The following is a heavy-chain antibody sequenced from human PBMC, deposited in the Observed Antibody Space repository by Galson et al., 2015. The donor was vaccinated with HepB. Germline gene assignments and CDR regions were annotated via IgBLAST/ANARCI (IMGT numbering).Heavy chain of an antibody. Sequence: SLRLSCAASGFTFSSYAMHWVRQAPGKGLEYVSAISSNGGSTYYADSVKGRFTISRDNSKNTLYLQMSSLRAEDTAVYYCVKSAGRGDLAAAGPKGDYWGQGTLVTVSS. CDR2: ISSNGGST. CDR1: GFTFSSYA. J-gene: IGHJ4*02. CDR3: VKSAGRGDLAAAGPKGDY. D-gene: IGHD6-13*01. V-gene: IGHV3-64D*06.